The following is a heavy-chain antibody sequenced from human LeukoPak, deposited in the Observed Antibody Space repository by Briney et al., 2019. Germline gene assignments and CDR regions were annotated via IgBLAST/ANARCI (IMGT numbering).Heavy chain of an antibody. CDR2: INPNSGDT. V-gene: IGHV1-2*02. D-gene: IGHD2-8*01. CDR3: ARDYCTNGVCYHHDY. J-gene: IGHJ4*02. CDR1: GYTFTGYY. Sequence: ASVKVSCKASGYTFTGYYMHWVRQAPGQGLEWMGWINPNSGDTNYAQKFQGRVTMTRDTSISTAYMELRSLRSDDTAVYYCARDYCTNGVCYHHDYWGQGTLVTVSS.